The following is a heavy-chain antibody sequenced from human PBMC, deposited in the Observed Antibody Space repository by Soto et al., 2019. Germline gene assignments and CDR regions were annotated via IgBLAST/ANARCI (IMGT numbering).Heavy chain of an antibody. CDR3: ATGRVRYYDFWSGYYTENHHFDY. CDR2: FDPEDGET. J-gene: IGHJ4*02. V-gene: IGHV1-24*01. CDR1: GYTLTELS. D-gene: IGHD3-3*01. Sequence: ASVKVSCKVSGYTLTELSMHWVRQAPGKGLEWMGGFDPEDGETIYAQKFQGRVTMTEDTSTDTAYMELSSLRSEDTAVYYCATGRVRYYDFWSGYYTENHHFDYWGQGTLVTVSS.